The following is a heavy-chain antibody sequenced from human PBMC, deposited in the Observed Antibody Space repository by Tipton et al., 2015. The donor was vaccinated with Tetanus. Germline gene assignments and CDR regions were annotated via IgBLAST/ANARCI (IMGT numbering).Heavy chain of an antibody. Sequence: TLSLTCTVSGGSISTTSDYWGWIRQSPGTGLEWIGSLYYTGTTYYNPSLKSRLTISVDTSKNHFSLRLSSVTASDTAVYFCARPSLKLGMWAFDIWGRGTLVTVSS. J-gene: IGHJ3*02. CDR3: ARPSLKLGMWAFDI. CDR2: LYYTGTT. CDR1: GGSISTTSDY. D-gene: IGHD7-27*01. V-gene: IGHV4-39*01.